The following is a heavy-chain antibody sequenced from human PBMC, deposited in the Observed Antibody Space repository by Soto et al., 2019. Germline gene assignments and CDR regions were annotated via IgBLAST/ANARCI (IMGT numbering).Heavy chain of an antibody. CDR3: ARGSDYYDFWSGYYKFYYYYGMDV. CDR2: IIPIFGTA. J-gene: IGHJ6*02. V-gene: IGHV1-69*13. CDR1: GGTFSSYA. Sequence: AASVKVSCKASGGTFSSYAISWVRQAPGQGLEWMGGIIPIFGTANYAQKFQGRVTITADESTSTAYMELSSLRSEDTAVYYCARGSDYYDFWSGYYKFYYYYGMDVWGQGTTVTVSS. D-gene: IGHD3-3*01.